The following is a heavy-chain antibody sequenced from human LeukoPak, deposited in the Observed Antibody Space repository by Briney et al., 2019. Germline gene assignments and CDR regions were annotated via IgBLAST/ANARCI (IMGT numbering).Heavy chain of an antibody. Sequence: PSETLSLTCTVSGGSISSYYWSWIRQPPGEGLEWIGYISYSGSTNYNPSLKSRVTISVDTSKNQFSLKLSSVTAADTAVYYCARSGSSGLLTRWGQGTLVTVSS. J-gene: IGHJ4*02. CDR1: GGSISSYY. V-gene: IGHV4-59*12. D-gene: IGHD3-22*01. CDR3: ARSGSSGLLTR. CDR2: ISYSGST.